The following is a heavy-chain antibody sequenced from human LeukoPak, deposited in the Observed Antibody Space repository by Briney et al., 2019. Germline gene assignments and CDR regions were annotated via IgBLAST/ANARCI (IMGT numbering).Heavy chain of an antibody. CDR2: IYNDGRT. CDR3: ARNSDYYDYSPQSV. V-gene: IGHV3-66*02. J-gene: IGHJ4*02. CDR1: GFTVNNKY. D-gene: IGHD3-22*01. Sequence: PGGSLRLSCAASGFTVNNKYMTWVRQAPGKGLEWVSLIYNDGRTYYADSVKGRFLISRDNSKNMLFLQMNSLIIEDTAVYYCARNSDYYDYSPQSVWGQGTLVTVS.